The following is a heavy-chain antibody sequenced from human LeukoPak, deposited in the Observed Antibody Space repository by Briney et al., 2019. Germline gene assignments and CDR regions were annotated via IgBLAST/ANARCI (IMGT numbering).Heavy chain of an antibody. J-gene: IGHJ4*02. CDR3: ASAKFDY. V-gene: IGHV3-23*01. Sequence: GGSLRLSCAASGFTFSIYDLSWVRQAPGKGLECVSAIDRGVGSTYYADSVKGRFTISRDNSKNTLYLQMNNLRVDDTAVYYCASAKFDYWGQGTLVTVSS. CDR2: IDRGVGST. CDR1: GFTFSIYD.